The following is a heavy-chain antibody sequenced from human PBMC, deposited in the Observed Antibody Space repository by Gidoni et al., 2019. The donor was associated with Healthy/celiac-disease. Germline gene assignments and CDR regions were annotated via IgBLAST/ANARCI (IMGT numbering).Heavy chain of an antibody. CDR3: AKGWGLVIIRTPAFDY. V-gene: IGHV3-23*01. CDR1: GFTFRSSS. J-gene: IGHJ4*02. D-gene: IGHD3-9*01. CDR2: SSGSGGST. Sequence: EVQLLESGRGLVQPGESLKLSCAASGFTFRSSSMSWVRQAPGKGLGWVSASSGSGGSTYYADSVKGRFTISRDNSKNTLYLQMNSLRAEDTAVYYCAKGWGLVIIRTPAFDYWGQGTLVTVSS.